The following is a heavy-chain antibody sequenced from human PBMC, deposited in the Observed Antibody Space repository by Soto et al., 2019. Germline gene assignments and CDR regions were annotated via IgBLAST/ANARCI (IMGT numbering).Heavy chain of an antibody. D-gene: IGHD2-2*01. V-gene: IGHV3-30*18. CDR2: ISYDGSNK. CDR3: AKVGVPAAILTSRGYYFDY. CDR1: GFTFSSYG. J-gene: IGHJ4*02. Sequence: GGSLRLSCAASGFTFSSYGMHWVRQAPGKGLEWVAVISYDGSNKYYADSVKGRFTISRDNSKNTLYLQMNSLRAEDTAVYYCAKVGVPAAILTSRGYYFDYWGQGTLVTVSS.